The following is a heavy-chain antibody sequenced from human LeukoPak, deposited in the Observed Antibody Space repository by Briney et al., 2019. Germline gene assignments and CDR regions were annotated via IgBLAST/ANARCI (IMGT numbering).Heavy chain of an antibody. J-gene: IGHJ6*04. D-gene: IGHD2-2*01. V-gene: IGHV4-59*01. CDR2: IYYSGST. Sequence: SETLSLTCTVSGGSINSYYWSWIRQPPGKGLEWIGYIYYSGSTNYNPSLKSRVTISVDTSKNQFSLKLSSVTAADTAVYYCARVWIVIVPTAMDVWGKGTTVTVSS. CDR1: GGSINSYY. CDR3: ARVWIVIVPTAMDV.